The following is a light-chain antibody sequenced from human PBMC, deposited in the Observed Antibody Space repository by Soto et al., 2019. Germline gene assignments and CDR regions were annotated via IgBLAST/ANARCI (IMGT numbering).Light chain of an antibody. CDR3: TSHTSSTTWV. CDR2: EVS. V-gene: IGLV2-14*01. Sequence: QSALTQPASVSGSPGQSITVSCTGTSSDIGASNYFSWYQQHSGKAPKLIISEVSNRPSGVSNRFSGSKSGSTASLTISGLQAEDEADYYCTSHTSSTTWVFGGGTKLTVL. CDR1: SSDIGASNY. J-gene: IGLJ3*02.